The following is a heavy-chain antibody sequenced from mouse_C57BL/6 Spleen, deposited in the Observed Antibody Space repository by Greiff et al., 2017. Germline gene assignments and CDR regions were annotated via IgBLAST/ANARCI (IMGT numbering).Heavy chain of an antibody. CDR3: ARSYGNYEGAMDY. V-gene: IGHV1-20*01. CDR2: INPYNGGT. CDR1: GYSFTGYF. J-gene: IGHJ4*01. Sequence: EVQLQQSGPELVKPGDSVKISCKASGYSFTGYFMNWVMQSHGKSLEWIGRINPYNGGTFYNQKFKGKATLTVDKSSGTAHMELRSLTSEDSAVYYCARSYGNYEGAMDYWGQGTSVTVSS. D-gene: IGHD2-1*01.